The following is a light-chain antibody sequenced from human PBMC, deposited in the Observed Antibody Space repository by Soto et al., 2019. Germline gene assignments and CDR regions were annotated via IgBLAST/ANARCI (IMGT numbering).Light chain of an antibody. Sequence: QSVLTQPASVSGSPGQSITISCTGTSGDIGSYNRVSWYQQHPGKAPKLIIYEVTDRPSGVSNRFSGCKSGTTASLTISGLQAEDEAEYYCSSYTNINTRACVFGTGTQLTVL. CDR2: EVT. V-gene: IGLV2-14*01. J-gene: IGLJ1*01. CDR1: SGDIGSYNR. CDR3: SSYTNINTRACV.